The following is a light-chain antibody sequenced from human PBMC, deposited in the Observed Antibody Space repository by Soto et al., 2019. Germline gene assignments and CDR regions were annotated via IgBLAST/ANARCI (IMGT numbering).Light chain of an antibody. V-gene: IGKV1-5*03. CDR1: QSISSW. CDR2: KAS. Sequence: DIQMTQSPSTLSASVGDRVTITCRASQSISSWLAWYQQKPWKSPKLLIYKASSLERGVPSRFSGSGAGTEFTLTSSSLQPDDFETYYCQQYNSYWTFGQGNKVEIK. J-gene: IGKJ1*01. CDR3: QQYNSYWT.